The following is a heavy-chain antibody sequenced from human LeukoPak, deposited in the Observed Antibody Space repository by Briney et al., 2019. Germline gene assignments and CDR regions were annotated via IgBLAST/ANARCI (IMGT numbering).Heavy chain of an antibody. Sequence: GGSLRLSCAASGFSFSSYAMSWVRQAPGKGLGWVSSISGSGDNTYYAESVKGRFTISRDNSKNTPFLQMNSLRAEDTAVLYCAKRSGYTTGWFFDFWGQGTLVTVSS. CDR3: AKRSGYTTGWFFDF. D-gene: IGHD6-19*01. CDR1: GFSFSSYA. J-gene: IGHJ4*02. V-gene: IGHV3-23*01. CDR2: ISGSGDNT.